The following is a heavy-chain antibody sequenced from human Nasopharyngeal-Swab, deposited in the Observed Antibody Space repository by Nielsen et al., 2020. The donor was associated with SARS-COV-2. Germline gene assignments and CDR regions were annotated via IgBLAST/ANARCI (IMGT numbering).Heavy chain of an antibody. CDR3: ARGPYTSGWYGPVFYGLDV. CDR2: INANSGGT. CDR1: GFNGDY. Sequence: ASVKVSCKASGFNGDYLHWLRQSPGQGLEWMGWINANSGGTTYAQKFQGRVAMTRDTSTSTVYIELSSLRSDDTAVYYCARGPYTSGWYGPVFYGLDVWGQGTTVTVSS. D-gene: IGHD6-19*01. J-gene: IGHJ6*02. V-gene: IGHV1-2*02.